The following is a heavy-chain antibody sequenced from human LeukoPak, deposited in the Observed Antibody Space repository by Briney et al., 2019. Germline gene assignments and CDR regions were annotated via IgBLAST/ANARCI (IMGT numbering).Heavy chain of an antibody. J-gene: IGHJ5*02. Sequence: GGSLRLSCAASGFTFSSYAMSWVRQAPGKGLEWVSAISGSGGSTYYADSVKGRSTISRDNSKNTLYLQMNSLRAEDTAVYYCAKGQRFLARSDWFDPWGQGTLVTVSS. V-gene: IGHV3-23*01. CDR2: ISGSGGST. D-gene: IGHD3-3*01. CDR1: GFTFSSYA. CDR3: AKGQRFLARSDWFDP.